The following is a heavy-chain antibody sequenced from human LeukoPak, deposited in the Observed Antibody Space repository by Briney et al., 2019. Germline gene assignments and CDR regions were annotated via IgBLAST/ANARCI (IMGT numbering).Heavy chain of an antibody. V-gene: IGHV3-7*05. Sequence: GGSLRLSCAASGFTFRSYWMSWVRQAPGKGLEWVANIKHDGSEKYYVDSVKGRISISRDNTKNSLFLQMSSLRAADSAVYYCARFITVVTSGAFDIWGQGTMVTVSS. J-gene: IGHJ3*02. CDR3: ARFITVVTSGAFDI. CDR1: GFTFRSYW. CDR2: IKHDGSEK. D-gene: IGHD4-23*01.